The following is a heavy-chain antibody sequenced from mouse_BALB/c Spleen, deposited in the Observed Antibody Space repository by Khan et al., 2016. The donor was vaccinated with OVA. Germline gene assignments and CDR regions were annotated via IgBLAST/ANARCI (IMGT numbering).Heavy chain of an antibody. CDR1: GYSFTSYL. CDR3: ARGGYSSFAY. Sequence: VQLQQSGTVLARPGASVKMSCKASGYSFTSYLIPWVKQRPGQGLEWIGDIYPGNSDTTSNQKLKDKATLTAGPSANTAYMELSSLTNEYSAVYYCARGGYSSFAYWGQGTLVTVSA. D-gene: IGHD1-3*01. CDR2: IYPGNSDT. J-gene: IGHJ3*01. V-gene: IGHV1-5*01.